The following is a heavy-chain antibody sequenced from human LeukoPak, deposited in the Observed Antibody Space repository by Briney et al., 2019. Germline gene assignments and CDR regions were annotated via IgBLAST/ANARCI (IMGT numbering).Heavy chain of an antibody. CDR2: INPNSGGT. J-gene: IGHJ4*02. CDR3: ARDPDPLDWGSFRYFDY. Sequence: ASVKVSCKASGYTXTGYYMHWVRQAPGQGLEWMGWINPNSGGTNYAQKFQSRVTMTRDTSISTAYMELSRLRSDDTAVYYCARDPDPLDWGSFRYFDYWGQGTLVTVSS. D-gene: IGHD3/OR15-3a*01. CDR1: GYTXTGYY. V-gene: IGHV1-2*02.